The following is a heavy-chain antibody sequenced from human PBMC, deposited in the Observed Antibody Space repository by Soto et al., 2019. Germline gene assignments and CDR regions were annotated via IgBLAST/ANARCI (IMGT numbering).Heavy chain of an antibody. CDR1: GGSISSGSYH. CDR3: ARVEGSSYYFRHDC. J-gene: IGHJ4*02. V-gene: IGHV4-31*03. D-gene: IGHD1-26*01. CDR2: IYYSGDS. Sequence: SETLSLTCNVSGGSISSGSYHWSWIRQHPGKGLEWIGNIYYSGDSYYNPSLKSRVTISIDTSKNQFSLRLSSVTAADTAVYFCARVEGSSYYFRHDCWGRGTLVTVSS.